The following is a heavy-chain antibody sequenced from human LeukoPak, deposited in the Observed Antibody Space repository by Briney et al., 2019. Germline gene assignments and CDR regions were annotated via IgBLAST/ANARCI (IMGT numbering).Heavy chain of an antibody. CDR3: ARLDRYYFDSSGYTYYYYMDV. J-gene: IGHJ6*03. V-gene: IGHV3-48*01. Sequence: GESLKISCEASGFTFSSHSMNWVRQAPGKGLEWVSYISGGSDTIYYADSVKGRFTISRDNAENSLYLQMSSLRAEDTAVYYCARLDRYYFDSSGYTYYYYMDVWGKGTTVTVSS. D-gene: IGHD3-22*01. CDR2: ISGGSDTI. CDR1: GFTFSSHS.